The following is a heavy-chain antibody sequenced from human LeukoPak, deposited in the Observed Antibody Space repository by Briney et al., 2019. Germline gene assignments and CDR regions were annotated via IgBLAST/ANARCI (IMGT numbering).Heavy chain of an antibody. CDR1: GGSISSSSYY. J-gene: IGHJ3*02. Sequence: PSETLSLTCTVSGGSISSSSYYWGSIRQPPGKGLEWIGSIYYSGSTYYNPSLKSRVTISVDTSKNQFSLKLSSVTAADTAVYYCARGSITMIVVVITDAFDIWGQGTMVTVSS. V-gene: IGHV4-39*01. CDR2: IYYSGST. CDR3: ARGSITMIVVVITDAFDI. D-gene: IGHD3-22*01.